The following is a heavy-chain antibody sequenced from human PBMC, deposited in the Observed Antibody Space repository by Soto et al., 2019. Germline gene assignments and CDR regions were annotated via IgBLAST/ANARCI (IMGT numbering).Heavy chain of an antibody. J-gene: IGHJ5*02. CDR1: GYTLTELS. V-gene: IGHV1-24*01. CDR2: FDPEDGET. CDR3: ATGPLGRDCSGGSCYEWFDP. Sequence: ASVKVSCKVSGYTLTELSMHWVRQAPGKGLEWMGGFDPEDGETIYAQKFQGRVTMTEDTSTDTAYMELSSLRSEDTAVYYWATGPLGRDCSGGSCYEWFDPWGQGTLVTVSS. D-gene: IGHD2-15*01.